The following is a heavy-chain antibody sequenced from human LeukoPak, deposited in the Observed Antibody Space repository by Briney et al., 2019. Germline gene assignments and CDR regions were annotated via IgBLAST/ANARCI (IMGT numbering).Heavy chain of an antibody. D-gene: IGHD3-3*01. CDR3: AAADANTESGFDY. CDR2: INRSGGGT. J-gene: IGHJ4*02. Sequence: ASVKVSCKASAYIFTRYHIHWVRQAPGQGLEWMGIINRSGGGTSYAQKFQGRVTMTSDTPTSTVYMELSSLRSEDTAVYYCAAADANTESGFDYWGQGTLVTVSS. CDR1: AYIFTRYH. V-gene: IGHV1-46*01.